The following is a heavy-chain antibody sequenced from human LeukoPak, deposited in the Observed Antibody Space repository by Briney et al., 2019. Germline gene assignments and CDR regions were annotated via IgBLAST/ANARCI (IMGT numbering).Heavy chain of an antibody. D-gene: IGHD3-9*01. CDR3: AKKPYYDILTGPFDY. V-gene: IGHV3-23*01. J-gene: IGHJ4*02. CDR2: ISGSGGST. Sequence: PGGSLRLSCAASGFTFSSYAMSWVRQAPGKGLEWVSAISGSGGSTYYADSVKGRFTISRDNSKNTLYLQMNSLRAEDTAVYYCAKKPYYDILTGPFDYWGQGTLVTVSS. CDR1: GFTFSSYA.